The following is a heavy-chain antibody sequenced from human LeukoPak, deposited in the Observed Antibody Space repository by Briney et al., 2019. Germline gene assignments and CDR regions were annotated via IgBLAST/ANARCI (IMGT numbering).Heavy chain of an antibody. CDR2: TYTNETT. CDR3: ARNRGSHCYYYGLDV. CDR1: GGSISSYH. D-gene: IGHD1-26*01. V-gene: IGHV4-4*07. Sequence: PPETLSLTCTVSGGSISSYHWSWIRQAAGKGLEWIGRTYTNETTNSNPSLKSRVTMSIDTSKNQFSLRLRSVTAADTAVYFCARNRGSHCYYYGLDVWGQGTTVTVSS. J-gene: IGHJ6*02.